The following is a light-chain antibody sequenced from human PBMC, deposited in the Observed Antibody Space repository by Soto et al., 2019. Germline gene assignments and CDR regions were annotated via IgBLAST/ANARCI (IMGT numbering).Light chain of an antibody. CDR2: KAS. J-gene: IGKJ2*01. CDR3: QQYNST. V-gene: IGKV1-5*03. CDR1: QSISNW. Sequence: DIQMTQSPSTLSASVGDRVTITCRASQSISNWLAWSQQKPGKAPKLLIYKASNLESGVPSRFSDSGSGTEFTLTISSLQPDDFATYYCQQYNSTFGQGTKLEIK.